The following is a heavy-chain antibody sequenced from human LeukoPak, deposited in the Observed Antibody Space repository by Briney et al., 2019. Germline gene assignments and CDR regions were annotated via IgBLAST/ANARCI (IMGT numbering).Heavy chain of an antibody. CDR2: INPSGGST. Sequence: VASVKVSCKASGYTFTSYYMHWVRQAPGQGLEWMGIINPSGGSTSYAQKFQGRVTMTRDTSTSTVYMELSSLRSDDTAVYYCARDYGDYAFFDYWGQGTLVTVSS. J-gene: IGHJ4*02. CDR3: ARDYGDYAFFDY. CDR1: GYTFTSYY. V-gene: IGHV1-46*01. D-gene: IGHD4-17*01.